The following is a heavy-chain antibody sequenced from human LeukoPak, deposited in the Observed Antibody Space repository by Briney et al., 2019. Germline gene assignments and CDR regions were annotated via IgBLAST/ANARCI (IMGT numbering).Heavy chain of an antibody. CDR1: GFTFDDYG. V-gene: IGHV3-20*04. J-gene: IGHJ6*03. CDR2: INWDGGST. Sequence: GGSLRLSCAASGFTFDDYGMSWVRQAPGKGLEWVSGINWDGGSTVYADSVKGRFTISRDNAKNSLYLQMNSLRAEDTALYYCARSLDMYYYYYYMDVWGKGTTVTVSS. CDR3: ARSLDMYYYYYYMDV. D-gene: IGHD3-9*01.